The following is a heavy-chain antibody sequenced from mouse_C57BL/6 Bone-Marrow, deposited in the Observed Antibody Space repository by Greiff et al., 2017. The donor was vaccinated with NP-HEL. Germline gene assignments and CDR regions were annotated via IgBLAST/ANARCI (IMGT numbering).Heavy chain of an antibody. CDR3: ARARLRRSSWFAY. J-gene: IGHJ3*01. CDR1: GFTFSDYG. Sequence: EVQRVESGGGLVKPGGSLKLSCAASGFTFSDYGMHWVRQAPEKGLEWVAYISSGSSTIYYADTVKGRFTISRDNAKNTLFLQMTSLRSEDTAMYYCARARLRRSSWFAYWGQGTLVTVSA. D-gene: IGHD2-4*01. V-gene: IGHV5-17*01. CDR2: ISSGSSTI.